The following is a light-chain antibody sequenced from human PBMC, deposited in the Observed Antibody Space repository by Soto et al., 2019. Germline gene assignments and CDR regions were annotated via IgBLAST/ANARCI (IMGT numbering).Light chain of an antibody. Sequence: QSVLTQPPSASGTPGQRVTISCSGSSSNIGTYSVSWYQHFPGTAPRLLIYSDNQRPSGVPDRFSASESGASASLAISGLQSEDEADFYCAAWDDSLNGCVFGTGTKVTVL. V-gene: IGLV1-44*01. CDR1: SSNIGTYS. CDR2: SDN. CDR3: AAWDDSLNGCV. J-gene: IGLJ1*01.